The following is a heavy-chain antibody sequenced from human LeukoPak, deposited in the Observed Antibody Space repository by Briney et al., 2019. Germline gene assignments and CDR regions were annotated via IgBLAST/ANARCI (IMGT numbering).Heavy chain of an antibody. D-gene: IGHD3-3*01. CDR1: GFTFDDYA. V-gene: IGHV3-43*02. J-gene: IGHJ4*02. Sequence: PGGSLRLSCAASGFTFDDYAMHWVRHAPGKGLEWVSLISGDGGSTYYADSVKGRFTISRDNSKNSLYLQMNSLRTEDTALYYCAKDARYYDFWSGYLDYWGQGTLVTVSS. CDR2: ISGDGGST. CDR3: AKDARYYDFWSGYLDY.